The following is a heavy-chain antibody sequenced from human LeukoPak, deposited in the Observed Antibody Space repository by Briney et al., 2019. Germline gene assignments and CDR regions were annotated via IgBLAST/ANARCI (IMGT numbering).Heavy chain of an antibody. J-gene: IGHJ4*02. CDR2: INPNSGGT. CDR3: ARGGRDYGDYIWGIGIYY. Sequence: ASVKVSCKASGYTFTGNFIHWVRQAPGQGLEWMGWINPNSGGTIYEKKFQGRVTMTRDTTISTAYLELSRLRSDATAVYYCARGGRDYGDYIWGIGIYYWGKGTLVTVSS. CDR1: GYTFTGNF. D-gene: IGHD4-17*01. V-gene: IGHV1-2*02.